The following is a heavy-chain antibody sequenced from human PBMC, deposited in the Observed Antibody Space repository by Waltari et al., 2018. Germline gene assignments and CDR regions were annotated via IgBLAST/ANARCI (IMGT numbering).Heavy chain of an antibody. J-gene: IGHJ4*02. D-gene: IGHD3-16*02. CDR1: GGAFSSYA. Sequence: QVQLVQSGADVKKPGSSVKVSCKASGGAFSSYAISRERQAPGQGLEWMGGIIPILGIANYAQKFQGRVTITADESTSTAYMELSSLRSEDTAVYYCARVRGLHLGELSFHFDYWGQGTLVTVSS. CDR2: IIPILGIA. V-gene: IGHV1-69*04. CDR3: ARVRGLHLGELSFHFDY.